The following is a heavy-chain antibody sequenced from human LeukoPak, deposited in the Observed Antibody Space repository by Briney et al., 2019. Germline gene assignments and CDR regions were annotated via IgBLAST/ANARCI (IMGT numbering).Heavy chain of an antibody. CDR3: AKGLLGGSGSYLRVFDH. CDR1: GFTFSSYW. CDR2: INSDGTST. V-gene: IGHV3-74*01. D-gene: IGHD3-10*01. J-gene: IGHJ4*02. Sequence: PGGSLRLSCAASGFTFSSYWMHWVRQAPGKGLVYVSRINSDGTSTSYADSVKGRFTISRDNSKKTLQLQMNSLRAEDMALYYCAKGLLGGSGSYLRVFDHWGRGTLVTVSS.